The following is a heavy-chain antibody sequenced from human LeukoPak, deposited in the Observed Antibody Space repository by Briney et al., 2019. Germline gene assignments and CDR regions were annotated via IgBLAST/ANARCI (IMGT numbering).Heavy chain of an antibody. D-gene: IGHD6-19*01. V-gene: IGHV3-23*01. CDR2: IDDSGDRT. CDR1: GFTFSSYA. CDR3: AKEAVGGSGWYNDY. J-gene: IGHJ4*02. Sequence: GGSLRLSCTASGFTFSSYAMSWVRQAPGKGLEWVSGIDDSGDRTYYADSVEGRFTISRDNAKNTLYLRMNGLRAEDTAVYYCAKEAVGGSGWYNDYWGQGTLVTVSS.